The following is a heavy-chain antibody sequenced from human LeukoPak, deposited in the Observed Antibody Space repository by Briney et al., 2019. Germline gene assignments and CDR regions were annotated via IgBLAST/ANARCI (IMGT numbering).Heavy chain of an antibody. CDR2: ISGSGGST. Sequence: PGGSLRLSCAASGFTFSSYAMSRVRQAPGKGLEWVSAISGSGGSTYYADSVKGRFTISRDNSKNTLYLQMNSLRAEDTAVYYCAKDFMVPSDYYMDVWGKGTTVTVSS. CDR3: AKDFMVPSDYYMDV. D-gene: IGHD3-10*01. V-gene: IGHV3-23*01. J-gene: IGHJ6*03. CDR1: GFTFSSYA.